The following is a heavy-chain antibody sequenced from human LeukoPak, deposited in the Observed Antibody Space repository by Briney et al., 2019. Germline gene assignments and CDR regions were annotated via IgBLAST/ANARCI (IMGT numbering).Heavy chain of an antibody. D-gene: IGHD3-10*01. CDR2: ISLDGSTE. J-gene: IGHJ5*02. V-gene: IGHV3-30-3*01. CDR3: MRDYMGWFDP. Sequence: SGGSLRLSCVASGFSLSNFQMYWVRQAPGKGLEWVSIISLDGSTEFYADSVKGRFTISRDTASNTMHLEMNNLRIEDTPVYYCMRDYMGWFDPWGQGSLVTVSS. CDR1: GFSLSNFQ.